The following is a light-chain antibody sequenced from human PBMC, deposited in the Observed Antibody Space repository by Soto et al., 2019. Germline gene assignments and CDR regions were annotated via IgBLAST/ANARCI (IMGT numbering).Light chain of an antibody. V-gene: IGLV2-14*01. J-gene: IGLJ2*01. Sequence: QSVLTQPASVSGSPGQSITISCTGTSSDVGGYNYVCWFQQHPGKAPKLMIYDVGNRPSGVSNRFSGSKSGNTASLTISGLQAEDEADYYCSSYTSSSTHVVFGGGPKLTVL. CDR1: SSDVGGYNY. CDR3: SSYTSSSTHVV. CDR2: DVG.